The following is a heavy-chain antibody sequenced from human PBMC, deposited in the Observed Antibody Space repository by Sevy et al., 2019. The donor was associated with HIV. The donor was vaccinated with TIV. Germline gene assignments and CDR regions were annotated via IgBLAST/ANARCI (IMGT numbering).Heavy chain of an antibody. V-gene: IGHV4-59*08. Sequence: LSLTCTVSGGSITSLYWNWIRQPPGKGLEWIANIYYNGHINYNPSLKSRVTLSLDTSKNQFSLRLSSVTAADTAMYYCAGENAWGRGYTWGQGTLVTVSS. CDR1: GGSITSLY. J-gene: IGHJ5*02. CDR3: AGENAWGRGYT. D-gene: IGHD6-25*01. CDR2: IYYNGHI.